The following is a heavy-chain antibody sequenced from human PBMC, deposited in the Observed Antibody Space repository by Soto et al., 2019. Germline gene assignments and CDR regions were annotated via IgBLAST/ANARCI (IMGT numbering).Heavy chain of an antibody. CDR1: GFTFSSYA. J-gene: IGHJ6*02. CDR3: AKDEEGAVYYYYYGMDV. CDR2: ISGIGGST. Sequence: EVQLLESGGGLVQPGGSLRLSCAASGFTFSSYAMSGGRQAPGKGLAWVSAISGIGGSTYYADSVKGRFTISRDNSKNTLYLQMNSLRAEDTAVYYGAKDEEGAVYYYYYGMDVWGQGTTVTVSS. D-gene: IGHD1-26*01. V-gene: IGHV3-23*01.